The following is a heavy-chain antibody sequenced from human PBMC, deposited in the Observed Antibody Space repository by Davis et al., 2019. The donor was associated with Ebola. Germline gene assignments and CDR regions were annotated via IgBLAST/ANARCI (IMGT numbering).Heavy chain of an antibody. J-gene: IGHJ4*02. CDR1: GYTLTSYC. CDR2: ISAYNGNT. CDR3: ARVTTVTLFDY. Sequence: ASVPVSRKASGYTLTSYCISWVRQAPGQGLEWMGWISAYNGNTNYAQKLQGRVTMTTDTSTSTAYMELRSLRSDDTAVYYCARVTTVTLFDYWGQGTLVTVSS. D-gene: IGHD4-17*01. V-gene: IGHV1-18*01.